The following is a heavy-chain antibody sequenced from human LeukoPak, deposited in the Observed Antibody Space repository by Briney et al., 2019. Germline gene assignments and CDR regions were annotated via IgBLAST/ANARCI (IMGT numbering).Heavy chain of an antibody. J-gene: IGHJ6*03. D-gene: IGHD6-13*01. CDR1: GGTFSSYA. CDR2: IIPIFGTA. V-gene: IGHV1-69*05. CDR3: ASFTDYSSSWSDSYYYYYMDV. Sequence: ASVKVSCKASGGTFSSYAISWVRQAPGQGLEWMGGIIPIFGTANYAQKFQGRVTITTDESTSTAYMELSSLRSEDTAVYYCASFTDYSSSWSDSYYYYYMDVWGKGTTVTVSS.